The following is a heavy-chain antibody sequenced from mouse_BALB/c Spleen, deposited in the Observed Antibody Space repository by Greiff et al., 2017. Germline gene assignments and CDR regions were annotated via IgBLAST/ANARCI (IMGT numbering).Heavy chain of an antibody. V-gene: IGHV5-9-4*01. J-gene: IGHJ4*01. CDR2: ISSGGSYT. Sequence: EVKLVESGGGLVKPGGSLKLSCAASGFTFSSYAMSWVRQSPEKRLEWVAEISSGGSYTYYPDTVTGRFTISRDNAKNTLYLEMSSLRSEDTAMYYCARVELRRAMDYWGQGTSVTVSS. CDR1: GFTFSSYA. D-gene: IGHD2-12*01. CDR3: ARVELRRAMDY.